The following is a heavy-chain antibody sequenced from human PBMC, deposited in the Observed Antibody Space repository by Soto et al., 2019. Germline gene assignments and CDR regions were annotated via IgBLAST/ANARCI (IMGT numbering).Heavy chain of an antibody. Sequence: QVQLVQSGAEVKKPGASVTVSCKASGYTFTNYGFSWVRQAPGQGLEWMGWISAYNGNTKYAEKFQNRVTMTTDTSTNTAHMELRSLRSDDTAVYYCATEGQAPYYYYGMDVWGQGTAVPVSS. CDR1: GYTFTNYG. V-gene: IGHV1-18*04. CDR3: ATEGQAPYYYYGMDV. CDR2: ISAYNGNT. J-gene: IGHJ6*02.